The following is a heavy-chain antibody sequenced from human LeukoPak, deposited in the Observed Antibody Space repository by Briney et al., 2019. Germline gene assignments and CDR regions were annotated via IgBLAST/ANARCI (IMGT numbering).Heavy chain of an antibody. Sequence: GGSLRLSCAASGFTFSSYSMNWVRQAPGKGPEWVSSISSSGSTIYYADSVKGRFTISRDNAKNSLYLQMNSLRAEDTAVYYCAREGYSSSSGGFDYWGRGTLVTVSS. CDR2: ISSSGSTI. J-gene: IGHJ4*02. CDR1: GFTFSSYS. CDR3: AREGYSSSSGGFDY. D-gene: IGHD6-13*01. V-gene: IGHV3-48*04.